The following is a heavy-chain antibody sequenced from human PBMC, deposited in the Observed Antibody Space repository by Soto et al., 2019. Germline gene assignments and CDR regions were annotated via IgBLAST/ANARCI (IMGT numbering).Heavy chain of an antibody. D-gene: IGHD2-21*02. J-gene: IGHJ6*02. CDR2: IYWDDDK. V-gene: IGHV2-5*02. CDR3: IQSRCGGDFLQSYASHYYYGMDV. Sequence: QITLKESGPTLVKPTQTLTLTCTFSGFSLSTSGVGVGWIRQPPGKALEWLALIYWDDDKRYSPSLRSRLTINKYTSKNQVVLTMTNVDPVDTATYYCIQSRCGGDFLQSYASHYYYGMDVWGQGTTVTVSS. CDR1: GFSLSTSGVG.